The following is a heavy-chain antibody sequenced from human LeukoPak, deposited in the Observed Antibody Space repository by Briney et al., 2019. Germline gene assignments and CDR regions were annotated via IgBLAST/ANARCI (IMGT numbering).Heavy chain of an antibody. CDR1: GFTFSGYW. Sequence: GGSLRLSCTASGFTFSGYWMNWVRQAPGKGLEWVANIKQDESEKYYVDSVKGRFSISRDNTKNSLYLQMNSLRAEDTAVYYCAKVPQWSSFRFFDYWGQGTLVTVSS. CDR3: AKVPQWSSFRFFDY. J-gene: IGHJ4*02. D-gene: IGHD6-13*01. V-gene: IGHV3-7*03. CDR2: IKQDESEK.